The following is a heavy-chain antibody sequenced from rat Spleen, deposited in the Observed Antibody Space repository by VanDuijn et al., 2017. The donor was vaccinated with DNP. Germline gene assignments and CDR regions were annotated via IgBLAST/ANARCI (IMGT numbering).Heavy chain of an antibody. J-gene: IGHJ3*01. V-gene: IGHV5-17*01. CDR1: GFTFSDYA. CDR2: IIYNSGST. Sequence: EVKLVESGGLVQPGNSLNLSCAASGFTFSDYAMAWVRQSPKKGLEWVATIIYNSGSTFYRDSVKGRFSVSRDNAKSTLFLQMASLRSDDTATYYCTRQRLNWFSYWGQGTLVTVSS. CDR3: TRQRLNWFSY.